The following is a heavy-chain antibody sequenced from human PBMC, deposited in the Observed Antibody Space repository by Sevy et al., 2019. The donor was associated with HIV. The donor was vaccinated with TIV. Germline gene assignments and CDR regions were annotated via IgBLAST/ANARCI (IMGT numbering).Heavy chain of an antibody. D-gene: IGHD6-13*01. J-gene: IGHJ3*02. CDR2: INPSGGST. Sequence: ASVKVSCKASGYTFTSYYKHWVRQAPGQGLEWMGIINPSGGSTSYAQKFQGRVTMSRDTSTSTVYMELSSLRSEDTAVYYCARDHTVIGSCRYGAFDIWGQGTMVTVSS. CDR1: GYTFTSYY. V-gene: IGHV1-46*01. CDR3: ARDHTVIGSCRYGAFDI.